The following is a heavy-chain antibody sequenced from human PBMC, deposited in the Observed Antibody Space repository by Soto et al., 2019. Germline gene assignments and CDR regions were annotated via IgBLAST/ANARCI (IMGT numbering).Heavy chain of an antibody. CDR3: ARAPTILTGPAYYFDY. CDR1: GYTFTSYG. J-gene: IGHJ4*02. Sequence: ASVKVSCKASGYTFTSYGINWVRQAPGQGLEWMGWISAYNGNTHYAQKLQGRVTMTTDTSTSTAYMELRSLRSDDTAVYYCARAPTILTGPAYYFDYWGQGTLVTVS. V-gene: IGHV1-18*01. D-gene: IGHD3-9*01. CDR2: ISAYNGNT.